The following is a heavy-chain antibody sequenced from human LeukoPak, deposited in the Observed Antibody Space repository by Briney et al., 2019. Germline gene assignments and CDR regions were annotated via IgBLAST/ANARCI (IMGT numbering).Heavy chain of an antibody. CDR1: GFTFSSYG. CDR3: ARGGAKNQGSSGPFDY. Sequence: PGGSLRLSCAASGFTFSSYGMHWVRQAPGKGLEWVAFIRYDGSTKYYADSVKGRFTISRDNSKNTLYLQMNSLRAEDTAVYYCARGGAKNQGSSGPFDYWGQGTLVTVSS. J-gene: IGHJ4*02. D-gene: IGHD6-19*01. CDR2: IRYDGSTK. V-gene: IGHV3-30*02.